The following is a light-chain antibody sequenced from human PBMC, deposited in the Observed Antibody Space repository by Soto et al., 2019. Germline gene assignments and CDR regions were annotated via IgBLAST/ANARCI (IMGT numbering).Light chain of an antibody. CDR1: QSISYS. Sequence: EIVMTQSPATLSVSPGGRATLSCRASQSISYSLAWYQQKPGQAPRLLISGASTRATGIPDRFRGSGSGTDFTLTISRLEPEDFAVYWCQQYGSSLTFGQGTKVDIK. CDR3: QQYGSSLT. CDR2: GAS. V-gene: IGKV3-20*01. J-gene: IGKJ1*01.